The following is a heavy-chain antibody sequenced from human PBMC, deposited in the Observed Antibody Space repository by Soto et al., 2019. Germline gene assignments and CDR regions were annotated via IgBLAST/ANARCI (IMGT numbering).Heavy chain of an antibody. CDR3: ARLHCTRPGRVPLDP. V-gene: IGHV4-39*01. D-gene: IGHD2-8*01. CDR1: GGSISDDTYY. CDR2: IYYSGTS. Sequence: PSETLSLTCTVSGGSISDDTYYWGWIRQPPGKGLEWIGSIYYSGTSSYNPSLESRVTMSVDTSKKQLSLRLRSVTATDTAVYYCARLHCTRPGRVPLDPWGPGTLVTVSS. J-gene: IGHJ5*02.